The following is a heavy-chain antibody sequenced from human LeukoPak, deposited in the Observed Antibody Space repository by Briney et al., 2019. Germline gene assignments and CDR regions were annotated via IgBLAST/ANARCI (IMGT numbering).Heavy chain of an antibody. Sequence: PSETLSLTCTVSGGSISSYYWSWIRQPAGKGLEWIGRIYTSGSTNYNPSLKSRVTISAEKTKNQFSLKLSSVTAADTAVYYCASLYDSSGYYADYWGQGTLVTVSS. V-gene: IGHV4-4*07. CDR1: GGSISSYY. CDR2: IYTSGST. D-gene: IGHD3-22*01. J-gene: IGHJ4*02. CDR3: ASLYDSSGYYADY.